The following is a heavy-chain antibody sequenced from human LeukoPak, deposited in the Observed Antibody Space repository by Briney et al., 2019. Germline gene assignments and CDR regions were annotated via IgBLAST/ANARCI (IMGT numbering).Heavy chain of an antibody. CDR3: ARARMLYYYGSGSALFDY. CDR1: GGSFSGYY. D-gene: IGHD3-10*01. J-gene: IGHJ4*02. Sequence: SETLSLTCAVYGGSFSGYYWSWIRQPPGKGLEWIGEINHSGSTNYNPSLKSRVTISVDTSKNQFSLKLSSVTAADTAVYYCARARMLYYYGSGSALFDYWGQGTLVTVSS. V-gene: IGHV4-34*01. CDR2: INHSGST.